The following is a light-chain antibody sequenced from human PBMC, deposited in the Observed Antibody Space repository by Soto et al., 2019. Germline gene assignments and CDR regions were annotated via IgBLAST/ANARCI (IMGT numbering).Light chain of an antibody. V-gene: IGKV1-39*01. CDR3: QQYGTYLLT. Sequence: DIQMTQSPSSLSASVGDRVTITCRASQSISSYLNWYQQKPGTTPKVLIYHASNLQSGVPSRFSGSGSGTDFTLTINNLQPDDLATYYCQQYGTYLLTFGQGTRLEIK. CDR1: QSISSY. J-gene: IGKJ5*01. CDR2: HAS.